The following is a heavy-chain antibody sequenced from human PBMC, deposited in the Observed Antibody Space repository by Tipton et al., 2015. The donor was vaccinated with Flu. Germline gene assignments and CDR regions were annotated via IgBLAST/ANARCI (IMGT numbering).Heavy chain of an antibody. Sequence: LRLSCTVSGGSINSYYWSWIRQPAGKGLEWIGRIYSSGSTNYNLSLKRRVSMSIDTSKNQFSLKLTSVTAADTALYFCARDGFESSSSDWVYYYGLDVWGQGTTVTVSS. CDR1: GGSINSYY. D-gene: IGHD6-6*01. J-gene: IGHJ6*02. V-gene: IGHV4-4*07. CDR2: IYSSGST. CDR3: ARDGFESSSSDWVYYYGLDV.